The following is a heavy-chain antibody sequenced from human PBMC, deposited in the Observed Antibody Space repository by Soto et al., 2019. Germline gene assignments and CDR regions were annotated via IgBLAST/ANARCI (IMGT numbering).Heavy chain of an antibody. D-gene: IGHD1-7*01. J-gene: IGHJ4*02. CDR2: INHSGST. CDR3: ARRRPVTGTYDY. V-gene: IGHV4-34*01. Sequence: PSETLSLTCAVYGGSFSGYYWSWIRQPPGKGLEWIGEINHSGSTNYNPSLKSRVTISVDKSKNQFSLKLSSVTAADTAVYYCARRRPVTGTYDYWGQGTLVTVSS. CDR1: GGSFSGYY.